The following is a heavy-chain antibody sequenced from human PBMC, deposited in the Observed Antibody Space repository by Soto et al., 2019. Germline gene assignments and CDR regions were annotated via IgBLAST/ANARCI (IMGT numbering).Heavy chain of an antibody. D-gene: IGHD2-15*01. CDR3: ARGGVVVVAATHHWFDP. J-gene: IGHJ5*02. CDR2: IYYSGST. V-gene: IGHV4-59*12. Sequence: QVQLQESGPGLVKPSETLSLTCTVSGGSISSYYWSWIRQPPGKGLEWIGYIYYSGSTYYNPSLKSRVTISVDTSKNQFSLKLSSVTAADTAVYYCARGGVVVVAATHHWFDPWGQGTLVTVSS. CDR1: GGSISSYY.